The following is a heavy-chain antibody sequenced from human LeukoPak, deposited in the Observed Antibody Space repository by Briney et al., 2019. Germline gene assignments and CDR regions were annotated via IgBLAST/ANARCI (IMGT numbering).Heavy chain of an antibody. CDR2: IRYDGSNK. D-gene: IGHD3-9*01. Sequence: PGGSLRLSCAASGFTFSSYAMSWVRQAPGKGLEWVAFIRYDGSNKYYADSVKGRFTISRDNSKNTLYLQMNSLRAEDTAVYYCARDPLTLYDYYMDVWGKGTTVTVSS. CDR1: GFTFSSYA. CDR3: ARDPLTLYDYYMDV. J-gene: IGHJ6*03. V-gene: IGHV3-30*02.